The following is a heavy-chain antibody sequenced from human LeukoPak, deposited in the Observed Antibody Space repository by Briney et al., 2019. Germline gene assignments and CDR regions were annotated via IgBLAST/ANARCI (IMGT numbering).Heavy chain of an antibody. CDR3: ARALPAAIFRPERNYGMDV. CDR1: GFTFSSYS. Sequence: GGSLRLSCAASGFTFSSYSMNWVRQAPGKGLEWVSSISSSSSYIYYADSVKGRFTISRDNAKNSLYLQMNSLRAEDTAVCYCARALPAAIFRPERNYGMDVWGQGTTVTVSS. CDR2: ISSSSSYI. J-gene: IGHJ6*02. D-gene: IGHD2-2*01. V-gene: IGHV3-21*01.